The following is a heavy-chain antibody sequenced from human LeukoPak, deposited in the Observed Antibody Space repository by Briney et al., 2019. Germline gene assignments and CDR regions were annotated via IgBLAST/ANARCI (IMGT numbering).Heavy chain of an antibody. Sequence: ASVKVSCKASGYTFTSYGICWVRQAPGQGLEWMGWIRAYNGNTNYAQKLQGRVTMTTDTSTSTAYMELRSLRSDDTAVYYCARDRGQWRYYYGMDVWGQGTTVTVSS. V-gene: IGHV1-18*01. D-gene: IGHD6-19*01. CDR1: GYTFTSYG. J-gene: IGHJ6*02. CDR2: IRAYNGNT. CDR3: ARDRGQWRYYYGMDV.